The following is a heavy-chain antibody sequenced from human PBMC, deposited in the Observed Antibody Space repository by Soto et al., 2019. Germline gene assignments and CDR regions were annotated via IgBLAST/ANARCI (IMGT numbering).Heavy chain of an antibody. CDR3: ARDTYYFGSSSDGLDT. V-gene: IGHV4-39*07. J-gene: IGHJ5*02. D-gene: IGHD3-22*01. CDR1: GGSISSSSYY. Sequence: SETLSLTCTVSGGSISSSSYYWGWIRQPPGKGLEWIGSIYYSGSTYYNPSLNSRVTISVDTSKNQFSLKMISVTAADTALYYCARDTYYFGSSSDGLDTWGPGTLVTVSS. CDR2: IYYSGST.